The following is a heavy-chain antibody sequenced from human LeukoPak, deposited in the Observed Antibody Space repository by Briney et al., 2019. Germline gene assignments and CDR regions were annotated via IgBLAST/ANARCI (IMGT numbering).Heavy chain of an antibody. CDR2: IYYSGST. V-gene: IGHV4-4*02. Sequence: SETLSLTCAVSGGPISSSDWWSWVRQPPGKELEWLGQIYYSGSTNYNPSLKSRVTISVDKSKNQFSLKLSSVTAADTAVYYCARVSGSYFDYWGQGTLVTVSS. D-gene: IGHD1-26*01. CDR3: ARVSGSYFDY. J-gene: IGHJ4*02. CDR1: GGPISSSDW.